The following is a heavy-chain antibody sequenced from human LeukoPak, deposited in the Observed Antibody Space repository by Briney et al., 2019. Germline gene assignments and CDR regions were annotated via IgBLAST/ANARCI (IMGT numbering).Heavy chain of an antibody. V-gene: IGHV3-23*01. D-gene: IGHD5-24*01. J-gene: IGHJ4*02. CDR3: AILGRWLQHPFDY. CDR1: GFTFSNYG. Sequence: PRGSLRLSCAASGFTFSNYGMHWVRQAPGKWLEWVSAISGSGSATYYADTAKGRFTISRDNSKKTLYLQMNSLRAEDTAVYYSAILGRWLQHPFDYWGQGTLVTVSS. CDR2: ISGSGSAT.